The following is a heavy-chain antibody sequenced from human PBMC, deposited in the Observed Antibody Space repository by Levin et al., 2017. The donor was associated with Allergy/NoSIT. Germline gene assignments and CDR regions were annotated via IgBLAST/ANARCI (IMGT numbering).Heavy chain of an antibody. CDR2: LPFPFFLP. J-gene: IGHJ4*02. CDR1: GFTFDDYG. CDR3: ARDKGIAVAGGFDY. Sequence: SVRLSCAASGFTFDDYGMNWVRQAPGKGLEWFSFLPFPFFLPFSSSSFKGRFTISRDNAKNSLYLQMNSLRAEDTALYYCARDKGIAVAGGFDYWGQGTLVTVSS. V-gene: IGHV3-20*04. D-gene: IGHD6-19*01.